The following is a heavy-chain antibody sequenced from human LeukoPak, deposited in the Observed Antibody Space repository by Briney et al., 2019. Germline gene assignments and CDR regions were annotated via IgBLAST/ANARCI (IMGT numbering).Heavy chain of an antibody. D-gene: IGHD6-19*01. CDR3: AKDGAVAGTFRAFDY. V-gene: IGHV3-23*01. J-gene: IGHJ4*02. CDR2: ISGSGGST. Sequence: GGSLRLSCAASGFTFSSYAMSWVPQAPGEGLEWVSAISGSGGSTYYADSVKGRFTISRDNSKNTLYLQMNSLRAEDTAVYYCAKDGAVAGTFRAFDYWGQGTLVTVSS. CDR1: GFTFSSYA.